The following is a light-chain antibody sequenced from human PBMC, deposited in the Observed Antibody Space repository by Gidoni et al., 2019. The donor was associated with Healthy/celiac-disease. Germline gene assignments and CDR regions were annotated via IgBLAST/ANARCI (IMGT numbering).Light chain of an antibody. CDR3: QQYGSSPIT. CDR1: QSVSSSY. Sequence: EIVLKQSPGPLSLSPGERATLHCRASQSVSSSYLAWYQQKPGPAPSLLICGASSTATGSPDRFSGSGAGTDFTLTISRLEPEDVAVYYCQQYGSSPITFGQGTQLEIK. J-gene: IGKJ5*01. V-gene: IGKV3-20*01. CDR2: GAS.